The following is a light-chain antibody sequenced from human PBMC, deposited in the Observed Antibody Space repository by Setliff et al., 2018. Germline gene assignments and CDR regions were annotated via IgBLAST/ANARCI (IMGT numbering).Light chain of an antibody. V-gene: IGLV2-14*03. Sequence: QSALTQPASVSGSPGQSITISCTGTGTYNYVSWYQQHPGKAPQLIIYDVTNRPSGFSNRFSASKSGNTASLTISGLQPEDDADYYCSSYTSNSTYVFGTGTKVTVL. CDR3: SSYTSNSTYV. J-gene: IGLJ1*01. CDR1: GTYNY. CDR2: DVT.